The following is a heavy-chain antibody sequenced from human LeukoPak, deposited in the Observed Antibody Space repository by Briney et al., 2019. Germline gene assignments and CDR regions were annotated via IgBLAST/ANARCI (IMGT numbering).Heavy chain of an antibody. V-gene: IGHV1-2*02. CDR1: GYTFTGYY. CDR2: INTNNGAT. J-gene: IGHJ4*02. Sequence: GASVKVSCKASGYTFTGYYLHWVRQAPGQGLEWMRWINTNNGATNYAQKFQGRVTMTRDTSISTAYMELSRLRFDDTAVYYCATLSTLTFDYWGQGTLVTVSS. CDR3: ATLSTLTFDY. D-gene: IGHD4-11*01.